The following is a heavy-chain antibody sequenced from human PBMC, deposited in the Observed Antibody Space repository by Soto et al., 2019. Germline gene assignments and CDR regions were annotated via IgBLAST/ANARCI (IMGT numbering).Heavy chain of an antibody. CDR2: IKGDGSST. Sequence: EVQLVESGGGLVQPGGSLRLSCAASGFTFSTYWMHWVRQAPGTGLEWVSRIKGDGSSTSYADSVKGRFTISRDNAKNTLYLQMNSLGAEDTAVYWCARGIRNYDGVDVWGQGTTVTVSS. V-gene: IGHV3-74*01. CDR3: ARGIRNYDGVDV. J-gene: IGHJ6*02. CDR1: GFTFSTYW.